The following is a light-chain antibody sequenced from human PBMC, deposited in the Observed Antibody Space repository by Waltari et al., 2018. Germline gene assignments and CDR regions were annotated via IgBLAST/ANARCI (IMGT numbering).Light chain of an antibody. V-gene: IGLV2-14*01. CDR2: EVT. CDR1: SSDVGGFSS. Sequence: QSALTQPASVSGSPGQSITISCTAPSSDVGGFSSASWYQQHPGKAPKLLIFEVTNRPSGVSNRFSGSKSGNTASLTISGLQGEGEADYYRSSYTRNRGGFGTGTKVTVL. CDR3: SSYTRNRGG. J-gene: IGLJ1*01.